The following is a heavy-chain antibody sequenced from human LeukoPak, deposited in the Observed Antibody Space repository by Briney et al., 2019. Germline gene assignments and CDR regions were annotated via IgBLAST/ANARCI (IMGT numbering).Heavy chain of an antibody. D-gene: IGHD6-19*01. CDR1: GFTFSTYA. Sequence: GGSLRLSCAASGFTFSTYAMNWVRQAPGKGLEWVSAISGSGDNTYHADSVKGRFSISRDNSKNTLYLQMNNPRAEDTAVYYCAKDKGYSSGWYLLDPWGQGTLVTVSS. J-gene: IGHJ5*02. V-gene: IGHV3-23*01. CDR2: ISGSGDNT. CDR3: AKDKGYSSGWYLLDP.